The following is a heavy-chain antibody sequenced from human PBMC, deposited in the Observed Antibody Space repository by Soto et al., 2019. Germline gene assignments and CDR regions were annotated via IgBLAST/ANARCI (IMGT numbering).Heavy chain of an antibody. V-gene: IGHV4-59*01. CDR2: IYYSGST. Sequence: SETLSLTCTVSGGSISSYYWSWIRQPPGKGLEWIGYIYYSGSTNYNPSLKSRVTISVDTSKNQFSLKLSSVTAADTAVYYCASWGSGYVARDAFDIWGQGTMVTVSS. CDR3: ASWGSGYVARDAFDI. J-gene: IGHJ3*02. D-gene: IGHD5-12*01. CDR1: GGSISSYY.